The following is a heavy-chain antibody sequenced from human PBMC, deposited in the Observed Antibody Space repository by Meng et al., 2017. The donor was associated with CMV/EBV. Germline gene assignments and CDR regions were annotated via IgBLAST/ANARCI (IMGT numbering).Heavy chain of an antibody. J-gene: IGHJ6*02. V-gene: IGHV1-18*01. Sequence: ISWVRQAPGQGLEWMGWISAYNGNTNYAQKLQGRVTMTTDTSTSTAYMELRSLRSDDTAVYYCARDPTHDIVVVPAAEEYYYYGMDVWGQGTTVTVSS. D-gene: IGHD2-2*01. CDR3: ARDPTHDIVVVPAAEEYYYYGMDV. CDR2: ISAYNGNT.